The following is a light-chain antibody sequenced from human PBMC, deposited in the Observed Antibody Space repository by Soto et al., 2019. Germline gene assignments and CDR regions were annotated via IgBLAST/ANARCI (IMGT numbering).Light chain of an antibody. J-gene: IGKJ1*01. CDR1: QGVRSY. CDR2: GAS. CDR3: HQVYTYPRT. Sequence: IHLTQSPSSLSASVGDRVTITCLASQGVRSYLAWFQQRPGKAPKLLIFGASTLQNGVPARFSGGGFGTEFTLTITSLQPEDFATYYCHQVYTYPRTFGQGTKVDIK. V-gene: IGKV1-9*01.